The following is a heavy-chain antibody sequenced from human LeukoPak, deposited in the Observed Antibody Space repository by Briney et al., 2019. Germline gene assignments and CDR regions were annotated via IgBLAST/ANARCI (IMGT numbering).Heavy chain of an antibody. Sequence: ETLSLTCTVSGASMNTTNFYWAWICQPPGKGLESIGSISYAGRTYLNPSLNSRVTLSVDTSTNQLSLKLSSVTAADTAVYYCARQGTMTRGGYWLDPWGQGTLVIVSS. V-gene: IGHV4-39*01. D-gene: IGHD3-10*01. CDR3: ARQGTMTRGGYWLDP. J-gene: IGHJ5*02. CDR2: ISYAGRT. CDR1: GASMNTTNFY.